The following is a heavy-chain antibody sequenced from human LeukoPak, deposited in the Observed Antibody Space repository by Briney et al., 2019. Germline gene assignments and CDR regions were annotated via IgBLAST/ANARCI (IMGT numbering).Heavy chain of an antibody. CDR3: ARGAQNQRIQLWRTGNYYFDY. V-gene: IGHV4-38-2*02. J-gene: IGHJ4*02. CDR1: GYSISSGYY. D-gene: IGHD5-18*01. Sequence: SETLSLTCTVSGYSISSGYYWGWIRQPPGKGLGWIGSIYHSGSTYYNPSLKGRVTISVDTSKNQFSLKLSSVTAADTAVYYCARGAQNQRIQLWRTGNYYFDYWGQGTLVTVSS. CDR2: IYHSGST.